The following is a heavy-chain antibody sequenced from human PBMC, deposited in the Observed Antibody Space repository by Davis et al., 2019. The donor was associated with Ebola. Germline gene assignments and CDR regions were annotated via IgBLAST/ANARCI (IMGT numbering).Heavy chain of an antibody. CDR3: ARYSGAGTRLFDY. J-gene: IGHJ4*02. CDR1: GFAFSSFP. Sequence: GESLKISCDASGFAFSSFPMAWVRQVPGKGLEWLSSIGVRTIDTRYADSVKGRFTISRDNSINSLFLEMNSLRAEDTALYYCARYSGAGTRLFDYWGQGTLVTVSS. D-gene: IGHD2-15*01. CDR2: IGVRTIDT. V-gene: IGHV3-23*01.